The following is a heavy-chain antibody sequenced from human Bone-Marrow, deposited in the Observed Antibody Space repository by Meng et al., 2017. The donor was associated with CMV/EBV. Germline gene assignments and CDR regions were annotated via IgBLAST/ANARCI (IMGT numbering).Heavy chain of an antibody. CDR1: GGTFSSYA. V-gene: IGHV1-69*05. CDR3: ARALHYDFWSGIAD. CDR2: IIPIFGTA. J-gene: IGHJ4*02. D-gene: IGHD3-3*01. Sequence: SVKVSCKASGGTFSSYAISWVRQAPGQGLEWMGGIIPIFGTANYAQKFQGRVTITTDESASTGYMEVSSLRSEDTAMYYCARALHYDFWSGIADWGQGTLVTVSS.